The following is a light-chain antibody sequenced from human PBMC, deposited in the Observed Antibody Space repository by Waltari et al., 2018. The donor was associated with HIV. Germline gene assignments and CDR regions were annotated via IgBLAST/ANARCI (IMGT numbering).Light chain of an antibody. V-gene: IGKV3-20*01. CDR2: GAS. Sequence: EIVLTQSPGTLSLSPGDTATLSCRASQSVTDGYFAWYQQKPGQAPRLLIYGASTRATGIPDRFSGSGSGTDFTFTISRLEPEDFAVYYCEQYGSSPYTFGQGTNLEIK. CDR1: QSVTDGY. J-gene: IGKJ2*01. CDR3: EQYGSSPYT.